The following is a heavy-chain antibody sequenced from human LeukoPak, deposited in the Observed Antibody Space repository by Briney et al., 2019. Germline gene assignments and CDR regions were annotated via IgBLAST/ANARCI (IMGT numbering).Heavy chain of an antibody. Sequence: QSGGSLRLSCAASGFTFSTFAIIWVRQPPGKGLEWVSSIFPSGGEIHYADSVRGRSTISRDNSKSTLFLQMNSLRAEDTAIYYCATYRQVLLPFESWGQGTLVTVSS. CDR1: GFTFSTFA. J-gene: IGHJ4*02. CDR2: IFPSGGEI. V-gene: IGHV3-23*01. D-gene: IGHD2/OR15-2a*01. CDR3: ATYRQVLLPFES.